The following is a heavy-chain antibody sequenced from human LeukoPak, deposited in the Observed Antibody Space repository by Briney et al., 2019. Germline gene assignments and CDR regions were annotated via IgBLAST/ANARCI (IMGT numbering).Heavy chain of an antibody. CDR1: KFDFNVFA. CDR2: LSRSGTTT. V-gene: IGHV3-23*01. J-gene: IGHJ4*02. D-gene: IGHD2-15*01. Sequence: EGAPRLSSTGTKFDFNVFAMHWVRRAPGKGLEWVSGLSRSGTTTNYADPVKGRFTISRDRSQHTMFLQLNSLRPEDTAVYYCAKEQRIRHCSEGVCMEGYYFDYWGQGTLVTVSS. CDR3: AKEQRIRHCSEGVCMEGYYFDY.